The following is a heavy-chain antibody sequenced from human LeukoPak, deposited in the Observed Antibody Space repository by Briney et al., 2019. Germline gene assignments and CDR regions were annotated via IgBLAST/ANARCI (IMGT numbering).Heavy chain of an antibody. D-gene: IGHD2-15*01. CDR3: ATVAFEGYYYGMDV. CDR2: FDPEDGET. Sequence: GASVKVSCKVSGYTLTELSMHWVRQAPGKGLEWMGGFDPEDGETIYAQKFQGRVTMTEDTSTDTAYMELSSLRSEDTAVYYCATVAFEGYYYGMDVWGQGTTVTVSS. V-gene: IGHV1-24*01. J-gene: IGHJ6*02. CDR1: GYTLTELS.